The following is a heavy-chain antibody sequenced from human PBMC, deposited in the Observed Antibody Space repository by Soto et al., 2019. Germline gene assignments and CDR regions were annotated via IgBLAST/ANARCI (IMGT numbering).Heavy chain of an antibody. V-gene: IGHV1-8*01. CDR1: GYSFTSYD. J-gene: IGHJ1*01. CDR2: MNPNSGNT. CDR3: ARVSMGSSSEDFQH. Sequence: QVQLVQSGAEVKKPGASVKVSCKASGYSFTSYDINWVRQATGQGLEWMGWMNPNSGNTGYAQKFQGRVTMTRTTSFSTAYMELSSLRSEDTAVYYCARVSMGSSSEDFQHWGQGTMVTVSS. D-gene: IGHD6-6*01.